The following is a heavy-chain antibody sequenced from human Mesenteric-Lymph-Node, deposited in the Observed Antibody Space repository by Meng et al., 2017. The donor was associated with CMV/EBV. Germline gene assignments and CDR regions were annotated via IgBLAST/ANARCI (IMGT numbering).Heavy chain of an antibody. V-gene: IGHV3-11*01. CDR2: IGVSGGNI. Sequence: GGSLRLSCAASGFDFNDYYMSWIRQAPGKGLEWVSYIGVSGGNIFYVDSVRGRFTISRDNTKNSLYLQMNSLTAEDTAIYYCARLSEVVGRNPSRFLRSWGQGTLVTVSS. J-gene: IGHJ5*02. D-gene: IGHD1-14*01. CDR3: ARLSEVVGRNPSRFLRS. CDR1: GFDFNDYY.